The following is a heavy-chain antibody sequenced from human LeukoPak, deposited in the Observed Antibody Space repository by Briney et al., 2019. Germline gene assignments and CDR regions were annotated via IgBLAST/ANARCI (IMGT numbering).Heavy chain of an antibody. V-gene: IGHV3-23*01. Sequence: GGSLRLSCAASGFTFSSYAMSWVRQAPGKGLEWVSAISGSGGSTYYADSVKGRFTISRDNSKNTLYLQMNSLRAEDTAVYYCAKDGLYDSSGYYYVSNWFDPWGQGTPVTVSS. CDR2: ISGSGGST. CDR1: GFTFSSYA. J-gene: IGHJ5*02. CDR3: AKDGLYDSSGYYYVSNWFDP. D-gene: IGHD3-22*01.